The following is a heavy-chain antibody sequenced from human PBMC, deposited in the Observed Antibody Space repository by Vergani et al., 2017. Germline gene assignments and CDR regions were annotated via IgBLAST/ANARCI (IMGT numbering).Heavy chain of an antibody. Sequence: QVQLVESGGGVVQPGRSLRLSCAASGFRFSSYGMNWVCQAPGKGLEWVAVIWSDGSNKYYADSVKGRFTISRDNSKNMLYLQMNSLRAEDTAVYYCARLSYDTTPYLQGGYDCWGQGTLVSVSS. V-gene: IGHV3-33*01. J-gene: IGHJ4*02. CDR2: IWSDGSNK. D-gene: IGHD3-22*01. CDR3: ARLSYDTTPYLQGGYDC. CDR1: GFRFSSYG.